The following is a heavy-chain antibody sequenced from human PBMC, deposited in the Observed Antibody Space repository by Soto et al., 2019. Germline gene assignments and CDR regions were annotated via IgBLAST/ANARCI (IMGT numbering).Heavy chain of an antibody. D-gene: IGHD6-6*01. Sequence: WGPLRHSCGASGFTSSSHAMSWISQAPGKGLQWVSSISGTGRNTYYTDSVKGRFAISRDNSKNTLYLQMGSLRAEDTAVYYYAKDDRTSLCMDSWGQGTTVTV. J-gene: IGHJ6*02. CDR1: GFTSSSHA. CDR3: AKDDRTSLCMDS. CDR2: ISGTGRNT. V-gene: IGHV3-23*01.